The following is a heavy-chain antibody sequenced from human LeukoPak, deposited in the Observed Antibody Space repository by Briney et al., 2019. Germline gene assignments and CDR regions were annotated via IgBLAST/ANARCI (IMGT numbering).Heavy chain of an antibody. D-gene: IGHD1-26*01. V-gene: IGHV3-64D*06. CDR1: GFTFSSYT. J-gene: IGHJ4*02. CDR2: IVGNGGST. CDR3: VKGTSGSYRPFDN. Sequence: GGSLRLSCSASGFTFSSYTMHWVRQAPGKGLESVSAIVGNGGSTYYADSVKGRFTISRDNSKNTLYLQMSSLRAEDTAVYYCVKGTSGSYRPFDNWGQGTLVTVSS.